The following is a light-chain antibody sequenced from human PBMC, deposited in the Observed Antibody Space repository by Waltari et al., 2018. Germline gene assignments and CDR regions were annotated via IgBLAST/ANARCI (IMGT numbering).Light chain of an antibody. CDR1: QSVTSIS. J-gene: IGKJ4*01. V-gene: IGKV3-20*01. Sequence: LAFRAIQSVTSISLTWFQQILGQAPMLRIYDTSSWATGIPDRFSGSGSGTEFTLTSSRLEPEDFAVYYCQQYEGEGVTFGGGTKVEI. CDR2: DTS. CDR3: QQYEGEGVT.